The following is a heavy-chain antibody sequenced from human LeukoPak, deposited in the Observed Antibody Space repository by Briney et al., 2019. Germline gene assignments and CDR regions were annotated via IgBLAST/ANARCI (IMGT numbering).Heavy chain of an antibody. CDR3: ARDSGTTGEVKFDP. CDR1: GGSFSGYY. D-gene: IGHD1-7*01. Sequence: NASETLSLTCAVYGGSFSGYYWSWIRQPPGKGLEWIGEINHSGSTNYNPSLKSRVTISVDTSKNQFSLKLRSVTAADTAVYYCARDSGTTGEVKFDPWGQGTLVTVSS. V-gene: IGHV4-34*01. J-gene: IGHJ5*02. CDR2: INHSGST.